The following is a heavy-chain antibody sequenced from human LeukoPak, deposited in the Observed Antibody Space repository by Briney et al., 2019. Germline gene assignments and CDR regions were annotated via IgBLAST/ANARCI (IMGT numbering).Heavy chain of an antibody. V-gene: IGHV1-69*04. Sequence: SVKVSCKAPGGTFSSYAISWVRQAPGQGLEWMGRIIPILGIANYAQKFQGRVTITADKSTSTAYMELSSLRSEDTAVYYCARDSPLYYDSSGPSDYWGQGTLVTVSS. J-gene: IGHJ4*02. CDR2: IIPILGIA. CDR1: GGTFSSYA. CDR3: ARDSPLYYDSSGPSDY. D-gene: IGHD3-22*01.